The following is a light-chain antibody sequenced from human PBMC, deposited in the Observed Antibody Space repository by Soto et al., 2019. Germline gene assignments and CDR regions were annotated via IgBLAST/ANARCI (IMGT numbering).Light chain of an antibody. J-gene: IGLJ3*02. V-gene: IGLV2-23*02. CDR3: RSYAGSSTLGV. CDR2: EVS. CDR1: SSDVGSYNL. Sequence: QSVLTQPASVSGSPGQSITISCTGTSSDVGSYNLVSWYQQYPGKAPKFMIYEVSKRPSGVSNRFSGSKSGNTASLTISGLQAEDEADYYCRSYAGSSTLGVFGGGTKLTVL.